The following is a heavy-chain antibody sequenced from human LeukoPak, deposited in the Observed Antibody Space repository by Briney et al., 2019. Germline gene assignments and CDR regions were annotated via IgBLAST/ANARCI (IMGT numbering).Heavy chain of an antibody. V-gene: IGHV3-30*07. J-gene: IGHJ3*02. CDR1: GFTFTSYA. Sequence: GGSLRLSCAASGFTFTSYAMHWVRQAPGKGLEWVAVISSDGNKKYYADSVKGRFTISRDNSMNTLYVQMNSLRAEDTAVYYCARGPHYYDSRGYYSPPNVFDIWGQGTMVTVSS. CDR2: ISSDGNKK. CDR3: ARGPHYYDSRGYYSPPNVFDI. D-gene: IGHD3-22*01.